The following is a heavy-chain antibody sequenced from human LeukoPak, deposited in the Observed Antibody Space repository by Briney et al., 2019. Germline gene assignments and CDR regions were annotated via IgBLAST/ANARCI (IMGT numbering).Heavy chain of an antibody. J-gene: IGHJ4*02. CDR3: AKADGHYYFDY. CDR1: GFTFNSPV. V-gene: IGHV3-33*06. CDR2: IWYDGSQK. D-gene: IGHD5-24*01. Sequence: GGSLRLSCAASGFTFNSPVIHWVRQAPGKGLEWVAVIWYDGSQKYYRGSVKGRFTISRDNSKNTVYLQMNSLRVEDAAIYYCAKADGHYYFDYWGQGTLVTVSS.